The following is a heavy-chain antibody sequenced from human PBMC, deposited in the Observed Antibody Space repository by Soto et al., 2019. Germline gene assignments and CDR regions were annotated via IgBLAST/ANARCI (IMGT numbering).Heavy chain of an antibody. CDR3: AKDGYYSDSSGYNHWYFDL. D-gene: IGHD3-22*01. V-gene: IGHV3-30*18. Sequence: QVQLVESGGGVVQPGRSLRLSCAASGFTFSSYGMHWVRQAPGKGLEWVAGISYDGSNKYYADSVKGRFTISRDNSKNTLYLQMNSLRAEDTAVYYCAKDGYYSDSSGYNHWYFDLWGRGTLVTVSS. J-gene: IGHJ2*01. CDR2: ISYDGSNK. CDR1: GFTFSSYG.